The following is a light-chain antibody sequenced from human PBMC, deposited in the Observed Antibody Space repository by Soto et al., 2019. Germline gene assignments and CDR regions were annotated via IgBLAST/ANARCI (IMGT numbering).Light chain of an antibody. Sequence: QSVLTQPASVSGSPGQSITISCTGTSSDVGGFISVSWYQLRPGTAPKLILYDVVDRPSGVSYRFSGSKSGNTASLTISGLQAADEADYFCSSYTSTMTNVFGSGTKVTVL. V-gene: IGLV2-14*03. J-gene: IGLJ1*01. CDR1: SSDVGGFIS. CDR2: DVV. CDR3: SSYTSTMTNV.